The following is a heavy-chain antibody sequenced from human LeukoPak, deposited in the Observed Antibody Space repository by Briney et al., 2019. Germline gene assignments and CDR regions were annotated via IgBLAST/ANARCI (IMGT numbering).Heavy chain of an antibody. CDR1: GGSISSYY. D-gene: IGHD4-17*01. J-gene: IGHJ4*02. V-gene: IGHV4-59*01. Sequence: PSETLSLTCTVSGGSISSYYWSWIRQPPGKGLEWIGFIYYSGSTNYNPSLVSRVTISFDTSRNYFSLKLSSVTAADTAVYYCARGGDYAVPDFDYWGQGTLVTVSS. CDR3: ARGGDYAVPDFDY. CDR2: IYYSGST.